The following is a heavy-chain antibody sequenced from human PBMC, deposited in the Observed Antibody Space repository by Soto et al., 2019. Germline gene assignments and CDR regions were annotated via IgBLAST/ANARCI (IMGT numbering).Heavy chain of an antibody. CDR3: AKWARDSGDYYYYGVDV. CDR1: GLNLTTFG. Sequence: GGSLRLSCAASGLNLTTFGMHWVRQAPGRGLEWMAVISNDGSHFYYADSVKGRFTISRDNSKNTLYLQMINLRPDDTGVYYCAKWARDSGDYYYYGVDVWGQGTTVTVSS. CDR2: ISNDGSHF. J-gene: IGHJ6*01. D-gene: IGHD3-10*01. V-gene: IGHV3-30*18.